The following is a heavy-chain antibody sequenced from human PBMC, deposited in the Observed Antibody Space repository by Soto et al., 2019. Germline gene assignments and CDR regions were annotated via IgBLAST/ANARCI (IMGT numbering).Heavy chain of an antibody. V-gene: IGHV3-23*01. J-gene: IGHJ4*02. CDR2: ISGSGDHT. D-gene: IGHD2-15*01. Sequence: GGSLRLSCAASGFIFSSYAMSWVRQAPGKGLEWVSVISGSGDHTNYADSVKGRFTISRDNSKNTLYLQMYSLRAEDTAIYYCAKDRELMAATPEVGWGDVFDFWGQGTLVTVSS. CDR3: AKDRELMAATPEVGWGDVFDF. CDR1: GFIFSSYA.